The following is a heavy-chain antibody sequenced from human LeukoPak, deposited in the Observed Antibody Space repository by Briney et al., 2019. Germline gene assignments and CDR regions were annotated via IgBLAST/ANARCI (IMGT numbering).Heavy chain of an antibody. CDR2: ISTSSSYI. Sequence: GGSLRLSCTASGFTFSSYSMNWVRQAPGKGLGWVSSISTSSSYIYYADSVKGRFTISRDNARNSLYLQMNTLRAEDTAVYSCARGADGVSSNSRGWFDPWGQGTLVTVSS. J-gene: IGHJ5*02. CDR1: GFTFSSYS. V-gene: IGHV3-21*01. CDR3: ARGADGVSSNSRGWFDP. D-gene: IGHD2-15*01.